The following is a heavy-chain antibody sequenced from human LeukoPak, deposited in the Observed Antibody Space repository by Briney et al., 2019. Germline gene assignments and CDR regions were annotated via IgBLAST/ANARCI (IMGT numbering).Heavy chain of an antibody. D-gene: IGHD3-3*01. CDR1: GFTFSDYA. V-gene: IGHV3-7*01. J-gene: IGHJ4*02. Sequence: GGSLRLSCAASGFTFSDYAMSWVRQAPGKGLEWVANIKQDGSEKYYVDSVKGRFTISRDNAKNSLYLQMNSLRAEDTAVYYCATARITIFGVVIHKPYYFDYWGQGTLVTVSS. CDR3: ATARITIFGVVIHKPYYFDY. CDR2: IKQDGSEK.